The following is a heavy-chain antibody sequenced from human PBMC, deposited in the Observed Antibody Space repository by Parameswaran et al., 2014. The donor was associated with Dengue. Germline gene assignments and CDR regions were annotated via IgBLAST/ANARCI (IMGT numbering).Heavy chain of an antibody. D-gene: IGHD1-1*01. J-gene: IGHJ2*01. Sequence: ASETLSLTCTVSGGSISSGSYFWGLIRQPPGKGLEWIGSIYYSGSTYYNPSLKSRVTISVDTSNNHFSLKLSSVTAADTAVYYCAREHNWNDGPPYYWYFDLWGRGTLVTVSS. CDR3: AREHNWNDGPPYYWYFDL. CDR1: GGSISSGSYF. CDR2: IYYSGST. V-gene: IGHV4-39*07.